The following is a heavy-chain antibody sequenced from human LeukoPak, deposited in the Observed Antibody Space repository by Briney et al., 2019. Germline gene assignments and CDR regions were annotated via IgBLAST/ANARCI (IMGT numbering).Heavy chain of an antibody. J-gene: IGHJ4*02. Sequence: PGGSLRLSCAASGFTFSSYTMNWVRQAPGKGLEWLSYITGSGSTINYADSVKGRFTIYRDNAKNSLYLQMNSLRAEDTAVYYCARDFLPGYYDSSGSTYWGQGTLVTVSS. CDR3: ARDFLPGYYDSSGSTY. CDR1: GFTFSSYT. CDR2: ITGSGSTI. D-gene: IGHD3-22*01. V-gene: IGHV3-48*04.